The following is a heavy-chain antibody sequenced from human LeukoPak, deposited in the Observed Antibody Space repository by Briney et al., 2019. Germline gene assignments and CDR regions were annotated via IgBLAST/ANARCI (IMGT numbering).Heavy chain of an antibody. CDR1: GGTFSSYA. D-gene: IGHD3-9*01. CDR2: INPNHGDT. V-gene: IGHV1-2*02. J-gene: IGHJ4*02. CDR3: ARSPHILTGENFDY. Sequence: ASVKVSCKASGGTFSSYAISWVRQAPGQGLEWMGWINPNHGDTNYAQKFQDRVSMTRDTSISTAYMHLSRLRSADTAVYYCARSPHILTGENFDYWGQGTLLTVSS.